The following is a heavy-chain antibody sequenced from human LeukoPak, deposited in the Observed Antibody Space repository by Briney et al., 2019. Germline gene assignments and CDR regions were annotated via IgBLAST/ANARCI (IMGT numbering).Heavy chain of an antibody. CDR3: ARGQTTVIPYYFDY. V-gene: IGHV3-21*01. CDR2: ISSSSSYI. D-gene: IGHD4-17*01. Sequence: PGGSLRLSCAASGFTFSSYSMNWVRQAPGKGLEWVSSISSSSSYIYYADSVKGRFTISRDNAKNSPYLQMNSLRAEDTAVYYCARGQTTVIPYYFDYWGQGTLVTVSS. CDR1: GFTFSSYS. J-gene: IGHJ4*02.